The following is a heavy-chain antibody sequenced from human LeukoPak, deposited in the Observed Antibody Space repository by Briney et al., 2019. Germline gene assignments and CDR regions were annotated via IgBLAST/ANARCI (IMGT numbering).Heavy chain of an antibody. CDR3: ARSYASSWYWNWFDP. Sequence: SETLSLTCAVYGGSFSGYYWSWIRQPPGKGLEWIGEINHSGSTNYNPSLKSRVTISVDTSKNQFSLRLSSVTAADTAVYYCARSYASSWYWNWFDPWGQGTLVTVSS. J-gene: IGHJ5*02. CDR1: GGSFSGYY. V-gene: IGHV4-34*01. CDR2: INHSGST. D-gene: IGHD6-13*01.